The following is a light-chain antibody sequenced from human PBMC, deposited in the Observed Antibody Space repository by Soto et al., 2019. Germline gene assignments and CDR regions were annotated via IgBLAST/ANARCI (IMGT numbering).Light chain of an antibody. Sequence: DIVMTQSPDSLAVSLGERATINCKSSQSVLSSSNNKNYLAWYQKKPGQPPKLLIYWASMRESGVPDRFSGSGSGTEFTLTIGSLQSEDVAVYYCQQCYATPYTFGQWTKLEIK. CDR2: WAS. CDR1: QSVLSSSNNKNY. V-gene: IGKV4-1*01. J-gene: IGKJ2*01. CDR3: QQCYATPYT.